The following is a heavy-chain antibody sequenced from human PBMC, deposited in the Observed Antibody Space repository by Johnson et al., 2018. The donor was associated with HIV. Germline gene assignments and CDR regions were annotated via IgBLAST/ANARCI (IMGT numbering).Heavy chain of an antibody. V-gene: IGHV3-66*02. CDR2: IYSGGST. CDR3: ARSPLTGDPRGAFDI. CDR1: GFTVSSNY. D-gene: IGHD7-27*01. J-gene: IGHJ3*02. Sequence: MQLVESGGGLVQPGGSLRVSCAASGFTVSSNYMSWVRQAPGKGLEWVSVIYSGGSTYYADSVKGRFTISRDNSKNPLYLQMNSLRAEDTAVYYCARSPLTGDPRGAFDIWGQGTMVTVSS.